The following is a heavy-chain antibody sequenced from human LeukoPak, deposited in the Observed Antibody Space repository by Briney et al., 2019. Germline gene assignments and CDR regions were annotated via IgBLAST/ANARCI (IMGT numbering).Heavy chain of an antibody. D-gene: IGHD3-10*01. CDR1: GGSISSYY. Sequence: RTSETLSLTCTVSGGSISSYYWSWIRQLPGKGLEWIGYIYYSGSTNYNPSLKSRVTISVDTSKNQFSLKLSSVTAADTAVYYCARGYYYGSGSYHLDYWGQGTLVTVSS. V-gene: IGHV4-59*01. CDR2: IYYSGST. CDR3: ARGYYYGSGSYHLDY. J-gene: IGHJ4*02.